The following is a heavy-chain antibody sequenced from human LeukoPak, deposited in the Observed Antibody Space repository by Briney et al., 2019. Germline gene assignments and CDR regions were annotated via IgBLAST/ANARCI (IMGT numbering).Heavy chain of an antibody. CDR2: IIPILGIA. CDR1: GGTFSSYD. Sequence: SVTVSCKASGGTFSSYDISWVRQAPGQGLEWMGRIIPILGIANYAQKFQGRVTITADKSTSTAYMELSSLRSEDTAVYYCARSGCSSTSCPPFGDYWGQGTLVTVSS. J-gene: IGHJ4*02. CDR3: ARSGCSSTSCPPFGDY. D-gene: IGHD2-2*01. V-gene: IGHV1-69*04.